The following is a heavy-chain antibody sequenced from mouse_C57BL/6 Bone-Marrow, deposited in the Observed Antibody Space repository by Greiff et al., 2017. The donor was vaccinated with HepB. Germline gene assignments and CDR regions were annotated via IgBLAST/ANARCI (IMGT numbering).Heavy chain of an antibody. D-gene: IGHD1-1*01. Sequence: VQLQQPGAELVRPGASVKLSCKASGYTFTSYGIRWVKQRPGQGLEWIGEIYPSNSNTNYNQKFKGKATLTVDKSSSTAYMELRSLTSEDSAVYYCAREDGRGFDCWGRGTGVTVSA. J-gene: IGHJ3*01. V-gene: IGHV1-69*02. CDR2: IYPSNSNT. CDR3: AREDGRGFDC. CDR1: GYTFTSYG.